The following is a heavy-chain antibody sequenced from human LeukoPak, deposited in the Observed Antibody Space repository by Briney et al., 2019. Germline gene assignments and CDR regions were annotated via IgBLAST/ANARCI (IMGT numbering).Heavy chain of an antibody. Sequence: PGGSLRLSCAAPGITFSSYGMHWVRQAPGKGLEWVALIWYDGSNKNHADSVKGRFTISRDNSKNTLYLQMNSLRAEDTAVYYCAKGFGGNYDYYFESWGQGTLVTVSS. CDR2: IWYDGSNK. CDR3: AKGFGGNYDYYFES. J-gene: IGHJ4*02. V-gene: IGHV3-33*06. D-gene: IGHD1-26*01. CDR1: GITFSSYG.